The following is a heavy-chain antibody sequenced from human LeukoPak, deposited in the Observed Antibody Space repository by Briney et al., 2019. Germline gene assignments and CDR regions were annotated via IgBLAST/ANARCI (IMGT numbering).Heavy chain of an antibody. CDR1: GGSFSGYY. J-gene: IGHJ4*02. V-gene: IGHV4-4*07. CDR3: ARDSEMFSYFDY. Sequence: SETLSLTCAVYGGSFSGYYWSWIRQPAGKGLEWIGRIYTSGSTNYNPSLKSRVTMSVDTSKNQFSLKLSSVTAADTAVYYCARDSEMFSYFDYWGQGTLVTVSS. CDR2: IYTSGST. D-gene: IGHD1-14*01.